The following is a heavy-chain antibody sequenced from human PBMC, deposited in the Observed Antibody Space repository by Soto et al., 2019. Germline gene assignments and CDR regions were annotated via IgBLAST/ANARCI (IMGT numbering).Heavy chain of an antibody. CDR1: GYTFNTYG. J-gene: IGHJ5*02. CDR3: ARDWRGAEGFDP. Sequence: QVQLVQSGPEVKKPGASVKVSCKASGYTFNTYGFSWVRQAPGQGLEWVGWIGTHNGDTTYAQKFQGRVTMTIDTSTTTSYMALRSLTSDDTAMYFCARDWRGAEGFDPWGQGTLVTVSS. D-gene: IGHD3-3*01. V-gene: IGHV1-18*01. CDR2: IGTHNGDT.